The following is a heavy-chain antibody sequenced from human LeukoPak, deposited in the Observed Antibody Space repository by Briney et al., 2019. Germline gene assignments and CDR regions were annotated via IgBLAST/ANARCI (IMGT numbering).Heavy chain of an antibody. CDR1: GYTFTTYG. CDR3: AGVAGFYWNSDSFDS. J-gene: IGHJ4*02. V-gene: IGHV1-18*04. CDR2: ISAYNGQT. D-gene: IGHD1-7*01. Sequence: ASVKVSCKASGYTFTTYGISWVRQAPGQGLEWLGWISAYNGQTNYAQKVQGRVTMTTDTPTKTASMELRSLGSDDTAVYYCAGVAGFYWNSDSFDSWGQGTQVTVSS.